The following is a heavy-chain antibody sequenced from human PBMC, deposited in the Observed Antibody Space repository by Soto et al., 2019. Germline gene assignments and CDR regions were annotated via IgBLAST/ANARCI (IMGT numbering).Heavy chain of an antibody. Sequence: QLQLQESGPGLVKPSETLSLTCRVSDGSMNSDSSYWGWIRQPPGKGLEWIGVINHSGSTYHNLSLKGRVTMSVDASRNQFSLKLTSMTAADTAVYYCARLGGYVSVGYYYLWDSWGQGTLGTVSS. CDR3: ARLGGYVSVGYYYLWDS. V-gene: IGHV4-39*01. D-gene: IGHD3-22*01. CDR2: INHSGST. J-gene: IGHJ4*02. CDR1: DGSMNSDSSY.